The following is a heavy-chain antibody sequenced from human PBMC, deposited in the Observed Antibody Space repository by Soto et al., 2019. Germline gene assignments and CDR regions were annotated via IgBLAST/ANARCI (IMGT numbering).Heavy chain of an antibody. CDR2: ISSSSSYI. D-gene: IGHD3-22*01. V-gene: IGHV3-21*01. Sequence: GGSLRLSCAASGFTFSSYSMNWVRQAPGKGLEWVSSISSSSSYIYYADSVKGRFTSSRDNAKNSLYLQMNSLRAEDTAVYYCAKTRYYYDSSGYSHFDYWGQGTLVTVSS. J-gene: IGHJ4*02. CDR1: GFTFSSYS. CDR3: AKTRYYYDSSGYSHFDY.